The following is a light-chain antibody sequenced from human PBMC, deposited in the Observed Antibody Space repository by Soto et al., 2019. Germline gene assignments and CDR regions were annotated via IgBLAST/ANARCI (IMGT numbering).Light chain of an antibody. V-gene: IGKV2-30*02. J-gene: IGKJ2*01. CDR3: MQDTHWPPYT. CDR2: KVS. Sequence: DVVMTQSPLSLPVTLGQPASISCRSRQSLVHSDGNTYLNWFHQRPGQSPRRLIYKVSNRDSGVPDRFSVSGSDTDFTLKISGVEAEDVGVYYDMQDTHWPPYTFSQGTKLEIK. CDR1: QSLVHSDGNTY.